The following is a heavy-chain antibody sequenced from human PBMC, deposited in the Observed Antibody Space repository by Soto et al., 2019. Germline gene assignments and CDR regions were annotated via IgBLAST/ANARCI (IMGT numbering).Heavy chain of an antibody. CDR3: ARVQSKYVYWFDP. V-gene: IGHV4-4*07. D-gene: IGHD4-4*01. J-gene: IGHJ5*02. CDR2: INTNEFT. Sequence: QVQLQESGPGLVKPSETLSLTCTVSGGSISSYYWTWIRQPAGKGLEWIGRINTNEFTNYDPSLKSRVTMSVDTSKNQISLKLRSVTAADTAVYYCARVQSKYVYWFDPWGQGTLVTVSS. CDR1: GGSISSYY.